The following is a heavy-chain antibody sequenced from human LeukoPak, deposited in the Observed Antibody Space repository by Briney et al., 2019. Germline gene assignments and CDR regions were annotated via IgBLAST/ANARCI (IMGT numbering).Heavy chain of an antibody. CDR1: GFTFSSYA. D-gene: IGHD4-17*01. CDR2: ISSNGGST. CDR3: ARGDGDLDWYFDL. V-gene: IGHV3-64*01. Sequence: PGGSLRLSCAASGFTFSSYAMNWVRQTPGKGLEYVAVISSNGGSTYYANSVKGRFTISRDNSKNTLYLQMGSLRAEDMAVYYCARGDGDLDWYFDLWGRGTLVTVSS. J-gene: IGHJ2*01.